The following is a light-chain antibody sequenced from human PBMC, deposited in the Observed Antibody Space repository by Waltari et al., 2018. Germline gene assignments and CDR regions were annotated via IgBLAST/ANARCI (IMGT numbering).Light chain of an antibody. Sequence: DIQMTQSPSTLSASVGDTVTINCRDSKSIDSWLAWYQQTPGKAPNVLIQKASTLEAGVSSRFSGSGYGTEFTLTISSLQSDDSATYYCQQYRSYKSFGQGTKVEIK. CDR2: KAS. V-gene: IGKV1-5*03. J-gene: IGKJ1*01. CDR3: QQYRSYKS. CDR1: KSIDSW.